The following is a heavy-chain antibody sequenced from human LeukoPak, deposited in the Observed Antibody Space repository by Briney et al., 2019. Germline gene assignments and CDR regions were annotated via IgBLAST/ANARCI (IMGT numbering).Heavy chain of an antibody. CDR1: GYTFTDYG. V-gene: IGHV1-18*01. Sequence: ASVKVSCKASGYTFTDYGISWVRQAPGQGLEWIGWISVYNGNTNYAQGLQGRATITSDTSTSTAYMEVRSLRSDDTAIYYCARGTGNYGDPASFDYWGRGTLVTVSS. CDR2: ISVYNGNT. CDR3: ARGTGNYGDPASFDY. D-gene: IGHD4-17*01. J-gene: IGHJ4*02.